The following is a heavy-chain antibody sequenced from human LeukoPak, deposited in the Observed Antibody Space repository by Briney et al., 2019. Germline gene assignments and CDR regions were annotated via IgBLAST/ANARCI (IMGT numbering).Heavy chain of an antibody. J-gene: IGHJ6*02. CDR1: GFTFSSYG. CDR3: AKDLVYLGELSRTPQNPYGMDV. V-gene: IGHV3-30*02. D-gene: IGHD3-16*02. Sequence: PGGSLRLSCAASGFTFSSYGMHWVRQAPGKGLEWVAFIRYDGSNKYYADSVKGRFTISRDNSKNTLYLQMNSLRAEDTAVYYCAKDLVYLGELSRTPQNPYGMDVWGQGTTVTVSS. CDR2: IRYDGSNK.